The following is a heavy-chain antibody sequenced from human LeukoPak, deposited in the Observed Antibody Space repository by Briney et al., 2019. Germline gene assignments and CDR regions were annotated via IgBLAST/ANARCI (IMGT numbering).Heavy chain of an antibody. Sequence: GGSLRLFCAASGFTFTDHWMNWVRQAPGKGLEWVANMNVDGSEKYYVDSVKGRFTISRDNAKNTVYLQLDSLRADDTAIYYCARSLSSAVDNYWGQGTLVTVSS. D-gene: IGHD2-2*01. CDR1: GFTFTDHW. CDR3: ARSLSSAVDNY. CDR2: MNVDGSEK. J-gene: IGHJ4*02. V-gene: IGHV3-7*01.